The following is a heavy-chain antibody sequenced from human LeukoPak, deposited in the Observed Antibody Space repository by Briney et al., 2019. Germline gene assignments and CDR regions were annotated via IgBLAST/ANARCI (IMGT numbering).Heavy chain of an antibody. Sequence: ASVKVSCKASGYTFTSYGISWVRQAPGQGLEWMGWISAYNGNTNYAQKLQGRVTMTTDTSTSTAYMELRSLRSDDTAVYYCARDSSSLRYFDWLFDYWGQGTLVTVSS. CDR2: ISAYNGNT. V-gene: IGHV1-18*01. CDR3: ARDSSSLRYFDWLFDY. CDR1: GYTFTSYG. J-gene: IGHJ4*02. D-gene: IGHD3-9*01.